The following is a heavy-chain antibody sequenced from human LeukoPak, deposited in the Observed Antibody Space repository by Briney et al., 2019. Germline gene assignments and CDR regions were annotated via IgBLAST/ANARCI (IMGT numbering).Heavy chain of an antibody. V-gene: IGHV3-74*01. CDR3: ARPHTGFDS. CDR1: GFTFSRFW. CDR2: INSDGSTT. Sequence: PGGSLRLSCGASGFTFSRFWMHWVRQAPGKGLVWVSRINSDGSTTTYADSVKGRFTISRDNAKNTPYLQMNSLTAEDTAVYYCARPHTGFDSWGQGTLVTVSS. J-gene: IGHJ4*02.